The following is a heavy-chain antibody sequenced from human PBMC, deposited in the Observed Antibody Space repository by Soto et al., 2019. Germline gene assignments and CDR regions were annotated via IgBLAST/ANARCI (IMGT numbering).Heavy chain of an antibody. CDR3: ARVHSGYDHADY. J-gene: IGHJ4*02. CDR2: ISAYNGNT. V-gene: IGHV1-18*01. CDR1: GYTSTSYG. Sequence: ASVKVSCKASGYTSTSYGISWVRQAPGQGLEWMGWISAYNGNTNYAQKLQGRVTMTTDTSTSTAYMELRSLRSDDTAVYYCARVHSGYDHADYWGQGTLVTVSS. D-gene: IGHD5-12*01.